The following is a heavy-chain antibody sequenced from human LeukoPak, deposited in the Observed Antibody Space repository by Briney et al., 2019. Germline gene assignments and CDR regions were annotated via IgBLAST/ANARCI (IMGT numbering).Heavy chain of an antibody. V-gene: IGHV3-74*01. Sequence: GGSLRLSCAASTSTGLVWMDWVRKSPGKGVVWVSRISSDGTGANYADSVKGRFTISRDNAKNTLYLQMNSLRAEDTGVYCCARANYYDSWYYFDYWGQGTLVTVSS. CDR1: TSTGLVW. J-gene: IGHJ4*02. CDR3: ARANYYDSWYYFDY. D-gene: IGHD3-22*01. CDR2: ISSDGTGA.